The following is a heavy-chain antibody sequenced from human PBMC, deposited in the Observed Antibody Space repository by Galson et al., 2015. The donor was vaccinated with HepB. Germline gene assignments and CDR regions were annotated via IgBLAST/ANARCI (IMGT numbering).Heavy chain of an antibody. CDR3: ARVVSSGWYGYYYYYYMDV. D-gene: IGHD6-19*01. V-gene: IGHV1-8*01. CDR2: MNPNSGNT. CDR1: GYTFTSYD. J-gene: IGHJ6*03. Sequence: SVKVSCKASGYTFTSYDINWVRQATGQGLEWMGWMNPNSGNTGYAQKFQGRVTMTRNTSISTAYMELSSLRSEDTAVYYCARVVSSGWYGYYYYYYMDVWGKGTTVTVSS.